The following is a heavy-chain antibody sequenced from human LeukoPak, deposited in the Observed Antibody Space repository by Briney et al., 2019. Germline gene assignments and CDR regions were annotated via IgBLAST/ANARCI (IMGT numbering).Heavy chain of an antibody. CDR3: ARAPYCGGDCYRVTGIFLDY. Sequence: ASVKVSCKASGYTFTSYDINWVRQATGQGLEWMGWMNPNSGNTGYAQKFQGRVTMTSDTSTSTAYMELRSLRSDDTAVYYCARAPYCGGDCYRVTGIFLDYWGQGTLVTVSS. CDR2: MNPNSGNT. J-gene: IGHJ4*02. V-gene: IGHV1-8*01. CDR1: GYTFTSYD. D-gene: IGHD2-21*02.